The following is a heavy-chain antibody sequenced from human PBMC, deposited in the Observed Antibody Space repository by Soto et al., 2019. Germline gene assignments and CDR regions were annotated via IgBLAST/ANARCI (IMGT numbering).Heavy chain of an antibody. CDR1: GFTFSRYA. D-gene: IGHD3-10*01. J-gene: IGHJ4*02. CDR3: ERSRSGPVADSSDF. V-gene: IGHV3-30*04. CDR2: ISRDGTNK. Sequence: GGSLRLSCAASGFTFSRYAIHWVRQAPGKGLEWVAVISRDGTNKYYVDSVKGRFTISRDNSRNTLYLQMNSLRHEDAAVYYCERSRSGPVADSSDFWGQGTLVTVSS.